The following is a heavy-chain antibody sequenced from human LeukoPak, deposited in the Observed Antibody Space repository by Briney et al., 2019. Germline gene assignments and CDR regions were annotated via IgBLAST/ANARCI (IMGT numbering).Heavy chain of an antibody. CDR2: IKSKTDGGTT. CDR3: TTDRVASADAFDI. J-gene: IGHJ3*02. V-gene: IGHV3-15*01. Sequence: PGGSLRLSCAASGFTFSNAWMSWVRQAPGKGLEWVGRIKSKTDGGTTDYAAPVKGRFTISRDDSKNTLYLQMNSLKTEDTAVYYCTTDRVASADAFDIWGQGTMVTVSS. CDR1: GFTFSNAW. D-gene: IGHD5-12*01.